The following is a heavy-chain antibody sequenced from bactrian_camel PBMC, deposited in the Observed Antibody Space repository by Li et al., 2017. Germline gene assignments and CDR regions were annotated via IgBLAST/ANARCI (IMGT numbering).Heavy chain of an antibody. CDR2: VGNDGST. J-gene: IGHJ7*01. D-gene: IGHD1*01. Sequence: HVQLVESGGGSVEAGGSLKLICVASGHMYKSYCMGWFRQAPGKGREGVAAVGNDGSTSYEDSVKDRFTISADNAKNSLYLQMSSLKPEDTAMYYCAVTLGDDCTVIAWREFGMDHWGKGTQVTVS. V-gene: IGHV3S55*01. CDR1: GHMYKSYC.